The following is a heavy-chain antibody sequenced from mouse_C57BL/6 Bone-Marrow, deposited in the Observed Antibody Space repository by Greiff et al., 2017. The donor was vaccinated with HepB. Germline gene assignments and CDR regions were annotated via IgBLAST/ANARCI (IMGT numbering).Heavy chain of an antibody. J-gene: IGHJ2*01. CDR2: IDPSDSYT. CDR1: GYTFTSYW. CDR3: ARFFYSY. V-gene: IGHV1-50*01. Sequence: QVQLKQPGAELVKPGASVKLSCKASGYTFTSYWMQWVKQRPGQGLEWIGEIDPSDSYTNYNQKFKGKATLTVDTSSSTAYMQLSSLTSEDSAVYYCARFFYSYWGQGTTLTVSS. D-gene: IGHD2-1*01.